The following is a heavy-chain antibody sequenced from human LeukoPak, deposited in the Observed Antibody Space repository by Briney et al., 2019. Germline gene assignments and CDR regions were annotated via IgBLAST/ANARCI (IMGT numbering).Heavy chain of an antibody. CDR2: ISTSKGDT. Sequence: ASVKVSCKTSCYTFTTHGISWVRQAPGQGLEWMGWISTSKGDTNYAQKFKGRLTMTTDRSTSTAYMELRSLSSDDTAVYYCARDWPTVITDYWGQGTLVTVSS. V-gene: IGHV1-18*01. CDR3: ARDWPTVITDY. J-gene: IGHJ4*02. CDR1: CYTFTTHG. D-gene: IGHD4-11*01.